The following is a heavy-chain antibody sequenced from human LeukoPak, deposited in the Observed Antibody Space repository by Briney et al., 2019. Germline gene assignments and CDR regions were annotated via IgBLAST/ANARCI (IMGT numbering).Heavy chain of an antibody. CDR3: ARDRYGDYSGNWFDP. Sequence: SQTLSLTCTVSGGSISSGDYYWSWIRQPPGKGLEWIWYIYYSGSTYYNPSLKSRVTISVDTSKNQFSLKLSSVTAADTAVYYCARDRYGDYSGNWFDPWGQGTLVTVSS. J-gene: IGHJ5*02. D-gene: IGHD4-17*01. CDR1: GGSISSGDYY. V-gene: IGHV4-30-4*08. CDR2: IYYSGST.